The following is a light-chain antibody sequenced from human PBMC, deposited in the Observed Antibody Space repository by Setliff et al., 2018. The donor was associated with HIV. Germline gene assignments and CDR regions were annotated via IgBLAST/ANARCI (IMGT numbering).Light chain of an antibody. V-gene: IGLV2-14*01. J-gene: IGLJ1*01. Sequence: SVLTQPASVSGSPGQSITISCTGTSSDIGAYNYVSWYQQHPGKAPKLMIYDASSRPSGVSNRFSGSKSGNTASLTISGLQAEDAADYYCSSYTSSGTLVFGTGTKVTVL. CDR1: SSDIGAYNY. CDR2: DAS. CDR3: SSYTSSGTLV.